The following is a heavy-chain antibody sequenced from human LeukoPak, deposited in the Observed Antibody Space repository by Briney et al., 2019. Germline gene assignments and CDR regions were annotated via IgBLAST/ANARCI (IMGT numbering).Heavy chain of an antibody. J-gene: IGHJ5*02. CDR3: ARGGDSSGYYVWFDP. CDR2: ISSSGTTT. Sequence: GGSLRPSCAASGFTFSTYNINWVRQAPGKGLEWVSYISSSGTTTYYADSVRGRFTISRDNAKNSVYLQMNSLRAEDTAVYHCARGGDSSGYYVWFDPWGQGTLVTVSS. CDR1: GFTFSTYN. V-gene: IGHV3-48*01. D-gene: IGHD3-22*01.